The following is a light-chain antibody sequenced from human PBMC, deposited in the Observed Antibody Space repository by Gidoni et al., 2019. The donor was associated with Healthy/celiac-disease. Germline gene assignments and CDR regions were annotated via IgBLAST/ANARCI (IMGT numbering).Light chain of an antibody. V-gene: IGKV1-8*01. CDR1: QGISSY. CDR3: QQYYSYPPFT. Sequence: IRITQSPSSLSASTGDRVTITCRASQGISSYLAWYQQKPGKAPKLLIYAASTLQSGVPSRFSGSGSGTDFTLTISCLQSEDFATYYCQQYYSYPPFTFGPGTKVDIK. J-gene: IGKJ3*01. CDR2: AAS.